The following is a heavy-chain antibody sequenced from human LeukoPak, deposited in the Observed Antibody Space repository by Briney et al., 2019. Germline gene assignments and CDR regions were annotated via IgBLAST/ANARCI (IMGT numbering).Heavy chain of an antibody. CDR1: GFTVSTNY. Sequence: PGGALRLSCAASGFTVSTNYMSGVRQAPGRGRECVAGIYSGGSTYYADSVTGRFTISTDNSNNTKYLQMNSLRADDTAVYYSARGWYSSGWYSFDYWGQGTLVTVSS. CDR2: IYSGGST. D-gene: IGHD6-19*01. V-gene: IGHV3-53*01. J-gene: IGHJ4*02. CDR3: ARGWYSSGWYSFDY.